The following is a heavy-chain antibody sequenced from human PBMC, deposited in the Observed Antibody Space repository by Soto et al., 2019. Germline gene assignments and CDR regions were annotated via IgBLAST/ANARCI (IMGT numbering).Heavy chain of an antibody. CDR3: TKVGGLYDFWSGPLHFDL. CDR1: GFIFDDFA. Sequence: ESGGGLVQPGRSLRLSCVGSGFIFDDFAIHWVRQAPGKGLEWVSGISWNSDSIGYADSVKGRFTISRDNAKNALYLQMNSLRVEDTALSYCTKVGGLYDFWSGPLHFDLWGQGTLVTVSS. D-gene: IGHD3-3*01. V-gene: IGHV3-9*01. J-gene: IGHJ4*02. CDR2: ISWNSDSI.